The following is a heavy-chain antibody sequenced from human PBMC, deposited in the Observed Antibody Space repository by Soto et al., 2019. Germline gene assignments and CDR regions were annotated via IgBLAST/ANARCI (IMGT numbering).Heavy chain of an antibody. CDR1: GFTFSSYA. CDR3: AKLLRSLAAATSAFDI. V-gene: IGHV3-23*01. J-gene: IGHJ3*02. Sequence: EVQLLESGGGLVQPGGSLRLSCAASGFTFSSYAMSWVRQAPGKGLEWVSAISGSGGSTYYADSVKGRFTISRDNSKNTLYQQMNSLRAEDTAVYYCAKLLRSLAAATSAFDIWCQGTMVTVSS. CDR2: ISGSGGST. D-gene: IGHD6-13*01.